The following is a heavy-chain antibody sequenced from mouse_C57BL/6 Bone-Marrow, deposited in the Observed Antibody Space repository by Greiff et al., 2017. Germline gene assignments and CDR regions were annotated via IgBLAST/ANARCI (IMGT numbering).Heavy chain of an antibody. CDR1: GYTFTDFY. V-gene: IGHV1-19*01. Sequence: VQLQQSGPVLVKPGASVTMSCKVSGYTFTDFYMNWWMQSHGKSLVWIGVINPYNGGTSYNPTFKGQATLTVHKSSSTAYMELNSLTSEDSAVYYCARLTITTVVAPNYFDYGGKGTTLTVSS. CDR3: ARLTITTVVAPNYFDY. D-gene: IGHD1-1*01. CDR2: INPYNGGT. J-gene: IGHJ2*01.